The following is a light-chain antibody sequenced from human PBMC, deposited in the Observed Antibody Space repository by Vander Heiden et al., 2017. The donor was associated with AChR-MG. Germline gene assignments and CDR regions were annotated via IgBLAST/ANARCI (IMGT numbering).Light chain of an antibody. Sequence: SVLTPPPPVSGTPGQRVITSCTGSSSNIGAGYDVHWYQQLPGTAPKLLIYVNSNRPSGVPDRFSGSKSGTSASLAITGLQAEDEADYYCQSYDSSLSGSIFGGGTKLTVL. J-gene: IGLJ2*01. CDR2: VNS. CDR1: SSNIGAGYD. CDR3: QSYDSSLSGSI. V-gene: IGLV1-40*01.